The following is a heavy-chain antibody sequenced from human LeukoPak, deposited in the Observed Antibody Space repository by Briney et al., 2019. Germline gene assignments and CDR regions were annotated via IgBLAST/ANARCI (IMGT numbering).Heavy chain of an antibody. Sequence: GGSLRLSCAASGFTFSSYWMSWVRKAPGKGLEWVANIKQDGSEKYYVDSVKGRFTISRDNAKNTLYLQMNSLRAEDTAVYYCARDGIAVAGTGDYWGQGTLVTVSS. J-gene: IGHJ4*02. CDR2: IKQDGSEK. V-gene: IGHV3-7*01. D-gene: IGHD6-19*01. CDR1: GFTFSSYW. CDR3: ARDGIAVAGTGDY.